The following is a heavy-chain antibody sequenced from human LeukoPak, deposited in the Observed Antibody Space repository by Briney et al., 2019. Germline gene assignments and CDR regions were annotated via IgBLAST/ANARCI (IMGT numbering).Heavy chain of an antibody. CDR3: ARAVIRASNGGSHYYHMDV. V-gene: IGHV4-39*07. D-gene: IGHD5-18*01. CDR1: GDSVSSPSYS. CDR2: VYDSGST. J-gene: IGHJ6*03. Sequence: KPSETLSLTCTVSGDSVSSPSYSWGWIRQPPGKGLEFIGSVYDSGSTYDNPSLKSRVTISVDTSKNQFSLNLSSVTAADTAMYYCARAVIRASNGGSHYYHMDVWGKGTTVIVSS.